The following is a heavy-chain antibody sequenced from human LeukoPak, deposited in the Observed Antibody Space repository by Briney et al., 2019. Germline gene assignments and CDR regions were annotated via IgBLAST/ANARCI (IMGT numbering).Heavy chain of an antibody. CDR3: GRGFGPGATVLEY. V-gene: IGHV1-46*01. Sequence: ASVKVSCKASGYTFSNYYIHWVRQAPGQGLEWMGMIKPTGGSASDAQRFQGRVTMTRDMSTSTVYMQMSSLTSVDTAVYYCGRGFGPGATVLEYWGQGTLVTVSS. CDR1: GYTFSNYY. CDR2: IKPTGGSA. D-gene: IGHD1-26*01. J-gene: IGHJ4*02.